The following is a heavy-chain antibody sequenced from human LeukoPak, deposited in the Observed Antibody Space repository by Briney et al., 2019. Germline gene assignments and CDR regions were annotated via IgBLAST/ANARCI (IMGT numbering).Heavy chain of an antibody. Sequence: SETLSPTCTVAGGSLNIYYWSWIRQPPGKGLEWIGYIYYSGSTIYNPSLKSRVTISVDTSRKQFSLKLTSVTAADTAVYYCARGPTTSPQYSFDYWGQGNMVTVSS. CDR3: ARGPTTSPQYSFDY. D-gene: IGHD4-17*01. J-gene: IGHJ4*02. CDR2: IYYSGST. CDR1: GGSLNIYY. V-gene: IGHV4-59*01.